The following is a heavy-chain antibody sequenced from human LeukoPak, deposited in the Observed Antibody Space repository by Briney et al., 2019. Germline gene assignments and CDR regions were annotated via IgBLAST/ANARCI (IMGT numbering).Heavy chain of an antibody. J-gene: IGHJ3*02. Sequence: SETLSLTCTVSGGSIRSGGYYWSWIRQHPGKGLEWIGYIYYSGSTYYNPSLKSRVTISVDTSKNQFSLKLSSVTAADTAVYYCARDRDYGGNHRWAFDIWGQGTMVTVSS. CDR1: GGSIRSGGYY. V-gene: IGHV4-31*03. CDR3: ARDRDYGGNHRWAFDI. CDR2: IYYSGST. D-gene: IGHD4-23*01.